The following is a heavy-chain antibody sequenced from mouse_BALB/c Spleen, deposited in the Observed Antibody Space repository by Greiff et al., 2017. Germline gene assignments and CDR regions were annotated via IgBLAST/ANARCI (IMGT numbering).Heavy chain of an antibody. CDR2: IWAGGST. V-gene: IGHV2-9*02. Sequence: VMLVESGPGLVAPSQSLSITCTVSGFSLTSYGVHWVRQPPGKGLEWLGVIWAGGSTNYNSALMSRLSISKDNSKSQVFLKMNSLQTDDTAMYYCARDYYGSSPYYFDYWGQGTTLTVSS. CDR3: ARDYYGSSPYYFDY. J-gene: IGHJ2*01. D-gene: IGHD1-1*01. CDR1: GFSLTSYG.